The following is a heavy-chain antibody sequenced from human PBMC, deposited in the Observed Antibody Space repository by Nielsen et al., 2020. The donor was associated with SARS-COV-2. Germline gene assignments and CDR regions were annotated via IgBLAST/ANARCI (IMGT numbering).Heavy chain of an antibody. CDR2: INPNSGGT. Sequence: ASVKVSCKASGYTFTGYYMHWVRQAPGQGLEWMGRINPNSGGTNYAQKFQGRVTMTRDTSTSTVYMALSSLRSEDTAVYYCSRTYYYGSGSHDAFDIWGQGTMVTVSS. V-gene: IGHV1-2*06. CDR3: SRTYYYGSGSHDAFDI. CDR1: GYTFTGYY. D-gene: IGHD3-10*01. J-gene: IGHJ3*02.